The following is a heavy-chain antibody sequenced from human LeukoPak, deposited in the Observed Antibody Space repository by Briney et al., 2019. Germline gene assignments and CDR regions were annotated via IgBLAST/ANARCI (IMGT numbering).Heavy chain of an antibody. CDR3: AKDGGTSGFDP. V-gene: IGHV3-30*18. J-gene: IGHJ5*02. CDR2: ISYDGSNK. D-gene: IGHD1-1*01. CDR1: GFAFSSYG. Sequence: GGSLRLSCAASGFAFSSYGMHWVRQAPGKGLEWVAVISYDGSNKYYADSVKGRFTISRDNSTNTLYLQMNSLRAEDTAVYYCAKDGGTSGFDPWGQGTLVTVSS.